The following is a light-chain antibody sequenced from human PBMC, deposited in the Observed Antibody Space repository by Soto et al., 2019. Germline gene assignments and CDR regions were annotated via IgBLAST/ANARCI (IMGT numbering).Light chain of an antibody. V-gene: IGKV1-39*01. CDR1: QSASNY. CDR3: QQTYTTPYS. Sequence: DIQMTQSPPSLSASVGDRVTITCRASQSASNYLHWYQQKPAKVPKLLIYGTSSLESGVPSRFAGSGSETEFTLTISSLQLDDLATYYCQQTYTTPYSFGRGTKVEI. J-gene: IGKJ2*03. CDR2: GTS.